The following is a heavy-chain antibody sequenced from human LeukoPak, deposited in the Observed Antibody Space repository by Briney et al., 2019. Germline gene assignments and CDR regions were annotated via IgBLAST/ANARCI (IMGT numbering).Heavy chain of an antibody. J-gene: IGHJ4*02. CDR2: INHSGST. Sequence: GSLRLSCAASGFTFDDYGMSWIRQPPGKGLEWIGEINHSGSTNYNPSLKSRVTISVDTSKNQFSLKLSSVTAADTAVYYCARARSRNFDYWGQGTLVTVSS. CDR1: GFTFDDYG. V-gene: IGHV4-34*01. D-gene: IGHD6-13*01. CDR3: ARARSRNFDY.